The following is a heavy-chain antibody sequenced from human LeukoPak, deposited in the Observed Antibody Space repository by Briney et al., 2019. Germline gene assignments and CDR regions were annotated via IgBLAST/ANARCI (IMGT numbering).Heavy chain of an antibody. D-gene: IGHD3-22*01. Sequence: SETLSLTCTVSGGSISSSSYFWGWIRQPPGKGLEWIGSIYYSGSTYYNPSLKSRVTISVDTSKKQFSLKLSSVTAADTAVYYCARGPKNYYDSSGYFDYWGQGTLVTVSS. V-gene: IGHV4-39*01. J-gene: IGHJ4*02. CDR1: GGSISSSSYF. CDR3: ARGPKNYYDSSGYFDY. CDR2: IYYSGST.